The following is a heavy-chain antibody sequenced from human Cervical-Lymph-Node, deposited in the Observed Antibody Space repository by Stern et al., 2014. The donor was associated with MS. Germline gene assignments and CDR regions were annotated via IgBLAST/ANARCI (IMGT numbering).Heavy chain of an antibody. CDR3: ARQRYFDY. Sequence: EVQLEESGPEVKRPGESLKMSCQASGYTFTSYWIGWVRQMPGKGLEWIAIIFPGGSDIRYSPSFQGQVTISADKSSSPAYLQWNNLKASDTAIYYCARQRYFDYWGQGTLVTVSS. CDR1: GYTFTSYW. J-gene: IGHJ4*02. V-gene: IGHV5-51*01. CDR2: IFPGGSDI.